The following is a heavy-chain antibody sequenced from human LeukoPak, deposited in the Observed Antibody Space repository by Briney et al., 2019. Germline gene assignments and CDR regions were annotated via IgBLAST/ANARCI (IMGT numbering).Heavy chain of an antibody. Sequence: SETLSLTCTVSGGSISSSYWSWIPQPPGKGLEWIGYIYYSGSTNYSPSLKSRVTLSVDTSKNQFSLKLSSVTAADTAVYYCARGRVYLDYWGQGTLVTVSS. CDR2: IYYSGST. J-gene: IGHJ4*02. CDR3: ARGRVYLDY. V-gene: IGHV4-59*01. CDR1: GGSISSSY.